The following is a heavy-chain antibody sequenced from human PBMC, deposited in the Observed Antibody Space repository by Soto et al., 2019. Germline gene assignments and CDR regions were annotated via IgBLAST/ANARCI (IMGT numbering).Heavy chain of an antibody. J-gene: IGHJ6*02. Sequence: PGGSLRLSCAASGFTFSSYAMHWVRQAPGKGLEWVAVISYDGSNKYYADSVKGRFTISRDNSKNTLYLQMNSLRAEDTAVYYCARDPSSTIFGVVIITYYYYGMDVWGQGTTVTVSS. V-gene: IGHV3-30-3*01. CDR1: GFTFSSYA. D-gene: IGHD3-3*01. CDR2: ISYDGSNK. CDR3: ARDPSSTIFGVVIITYYYYGMDV.